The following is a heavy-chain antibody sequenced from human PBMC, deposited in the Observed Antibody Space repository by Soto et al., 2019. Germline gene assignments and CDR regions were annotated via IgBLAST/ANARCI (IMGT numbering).Heavy chain of an antibody. CDR2: IYNSGNT. D-gene: IGHD3-16*01. Sequence: QVQLQESGPGLVKPSETLSLTCTVSGASITSYYWTWIRQPPGKGLEWIGYIYNSGNTNYNPSLKSRVTFSVDTSKKQFSLKLNSVTAADTAVYYCARGNDYIWGSYCLDYWGQGTLVTVSS. J-gene: IGHJ4*02. V-gene: IGHV4-59*01. CDR3: ARGNDYIWGSYCLDY. CDR1: GASITSYY.